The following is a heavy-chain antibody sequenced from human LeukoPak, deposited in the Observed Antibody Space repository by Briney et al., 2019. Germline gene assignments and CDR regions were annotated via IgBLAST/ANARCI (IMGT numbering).Heavy chain of an antibody. Sequence: PGGSLRLSCAASGFTFDDYGMTWVRQAPGKGLDWVSGINWNGGITGYADSVKGRFSILRDTAKNSLYLQMNSLRAEDTALYYCARGYCSGGSCFLFDYWGQGTLVTVSS. CDR1: GFTFDDYG. CDR2: INWNGGIT. CDR3: ARGYCSGGSCFLFDY. D-gene: IGHD2-15*01. V-gene: IGHV3-20*04. J-gene: IGHJ4*02.